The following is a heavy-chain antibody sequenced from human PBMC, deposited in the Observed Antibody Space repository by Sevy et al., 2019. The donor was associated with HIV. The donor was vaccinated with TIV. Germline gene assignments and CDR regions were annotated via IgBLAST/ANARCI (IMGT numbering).Heavy chain of an antibody. CDR2: ISSSSDSSRTL. CDR3: ARRDLSGWYFDF. Sequence: GGSLRLSCVASGFTFSSYSMNWVRQAPGKGLEWVSYISSSSDSSRTLYYADSVKGRFSISGDNAKNSVHLQMTSLRVEDTAVYYCARRDLSGWYFDFWGHGTLVTVSS. CDR1: GFTFSSYS. V-gene: IGHV3-48*01. J-gene: IGHJ4*01. D-gene: IGHD6-19*01.